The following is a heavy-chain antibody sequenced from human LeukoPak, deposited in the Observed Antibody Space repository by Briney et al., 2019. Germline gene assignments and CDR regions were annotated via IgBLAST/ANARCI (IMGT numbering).Heavy chain of an antibody. J-gene: IGHJ4*02. Sequence: GGSLRLSCAASGFTFSDYYMSWIRQAPGKGLEWVSYISSSSSHTNYADSVKGRFTISSDNAKNSLYLQMNSLRAEDTAVYYCARFSSGWYYFDYWGQGTLVTVSS. D-gene: IGHD6-19*01. V-gene: IGHV3-11*03. CDR2: ISSSSSHT. CDR3: ARFSSGWYYFDY. CDR1: GFTFSDYY.